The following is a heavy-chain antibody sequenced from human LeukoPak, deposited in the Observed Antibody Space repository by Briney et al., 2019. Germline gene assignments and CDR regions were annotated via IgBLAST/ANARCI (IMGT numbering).Heavy chain of an antibody. D-gene: IGHD5-12*01. J-gene: IGHJ4*02. CDR1: GFTFADYA. V-gene: IGHV3-49*04. Sequence: TGGSLRLSCTASGFTFADYAMSWVRQAPGKGLEWVGFIRSKTYGGTTEYAASVKGRFIISRDDSKSIAHLQMNSPKPEDTAMYYCTRDLSGYAKPIDNWGQGTLVIVSS. CDR2: IRSKTYGGTT. CDR3: TRDLSGYAKPIDN.